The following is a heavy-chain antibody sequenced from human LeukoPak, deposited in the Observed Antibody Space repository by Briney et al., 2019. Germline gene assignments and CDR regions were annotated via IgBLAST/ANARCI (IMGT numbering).Heavy chain of an antibody. J-gene: IGHJ4*02. V-gene: IGHV1-69*13. CDR1: GGTFSSYA. CDR3: ARDRGGGAHDY. D-gene: IGHD3-10*01. Sequence: ASVKVSCKASGGTFSSYAISWVRQAPGQGLGWMGGIIPIFGTANYAQKFQGRVTITADESTSTAYMELSSLRSEDTAVYYCARDRGGGAHDYWGQGTLVTVSS. CDR2: IIPIFGTA.